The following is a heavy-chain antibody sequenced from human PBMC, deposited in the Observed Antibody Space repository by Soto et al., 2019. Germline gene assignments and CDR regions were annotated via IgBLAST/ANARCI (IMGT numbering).Heavy chain of an antibody. V-gene: IGHV1-46*03. CDR1: GYIFTNFY. Sequence: QVQLVQSGAEVKKPGASVRVSCQASGYIFTNFYIPWVRQAPGQGLEWMAIINPTGGSTKYAQQFQGRVTVTFDTSASTVFMDLNSLKYEDTGVYYWARHLTAGDSWGQGTLVIVSS. CDR2: INPTGGST. J-gene: IGHJ4*02. CDR3: ARHLTAGDS.